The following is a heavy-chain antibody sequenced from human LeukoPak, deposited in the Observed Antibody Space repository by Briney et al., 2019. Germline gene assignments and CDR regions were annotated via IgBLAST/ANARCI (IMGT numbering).Heavy chain of an antibody. Sequence: PSETLSLTCTVSGGSISSYYWSWIRQPPGKGLEWIANIDYSGSTIYNPALKSRVTMSVDTSKNQFSLNLTSVTAADTAVYYCAREGKLTGYFGGLGFNYWGQGILVTVSS. D-gene: IGHD6-19*01. J-gene: IGHJ4*02. CDR2: IDYSGST. CDR1: GGSISSYY. V-gene: IGHV4-59*01. CDR3: AREGKLTGYFGGLGFNY.